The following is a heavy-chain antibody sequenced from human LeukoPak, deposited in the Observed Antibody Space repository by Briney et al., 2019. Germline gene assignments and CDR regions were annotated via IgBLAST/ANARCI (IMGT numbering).Heavy chain of an antibody. CDR3: ARSDSGWYSDFDL. CDR1: GYSFTSYW. J-gene: IGHJ2*01. CDR2: IYPSDSDT. Sequence: GESLKISCKGSGYSFTSYWIGWVRQMPGKRLEWMGIIYPSDSDTRYNPSFQGQVTISADKSISTAFLHWTSLKASDSAMYYCARSDSGWYSDFDLRGRGTLVTVSS. D-gene: IGHD6-19*01. V-gene: IGHV5-51*01.